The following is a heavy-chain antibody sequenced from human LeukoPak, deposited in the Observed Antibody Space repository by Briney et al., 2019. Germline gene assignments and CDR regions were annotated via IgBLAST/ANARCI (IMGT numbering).Heavy chain of an antibody. CDR2: INHSGYT. Sequence: PSGTLSLTCAVSGVSFDDYYWSWVRQTPGKGLEWLAKINHSGYTNDSPSLKSRVTISIDTSDKKFSLNLRSVTVADAGIYYCTRMTTGHDYWGEGTLVTVSS. V-gene: IGHV4-34*01. D-gene: IGHD4-17*01. CDR3: TRMTTGHDY. CDR1: GVSFDDYY. J-gene: IGHJ4*02.